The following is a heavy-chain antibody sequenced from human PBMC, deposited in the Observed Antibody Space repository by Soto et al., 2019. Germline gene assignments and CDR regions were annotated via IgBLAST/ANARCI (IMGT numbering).Heavy chain of an antibody. V-gene: IGHV4-59*01. D-gene: IGHD6-19*01. CDR1: GGSISGSY. Sequence: KPSETLSFTCSVSGGSISGSYWSWIRQSPGKGLEWLGYVYYTGSTNYSPSLRSRVSISVDTSKNEFSLRLSSVTAADTAVYFCARSVAVPGAHIDYWGQGTQVTVSS. J-gene: IGHJ4*02. CDR2: VYYTGST. CDR3: ARSVAVPGAHIDY.